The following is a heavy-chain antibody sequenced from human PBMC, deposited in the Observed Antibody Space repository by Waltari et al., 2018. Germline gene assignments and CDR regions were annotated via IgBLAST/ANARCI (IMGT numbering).Heavy chain of an antibody. D-gene: IGHD5-18*01. Sequence: EVQLVESGGGLVQPGGSLRLSCAASGFPFGDYWLHWVHQPPGKGLEWVSRINIDGGYISYTDSVKGRFTISRDNAKNTLFLQLNSLRAEDTAVYYCARKGGRGYPYGPFYYDHWGQGTLVTVSP. CDR3: ARKGGRGYPYGPFYYDH. J-gene: IGHJ4*02. V-gene: IGHV3-74*01. CDR2: INIDGGYI. CDR1: GFPFGDYW.